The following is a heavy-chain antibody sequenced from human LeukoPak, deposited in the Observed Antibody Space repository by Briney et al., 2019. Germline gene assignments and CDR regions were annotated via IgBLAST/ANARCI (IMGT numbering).Heavy chain of an antibody. Sequence: GGSLRLSCAASGFIFSSYWMSWVLQAPGKGLEWVANIKQDGSEKYYVDSVKGRFTISRDNAKSSLYLQINSLRAEDTAVYYCARGGRSTVFYGDYGLYAFDIWGQGTKVTVSS. CDR1: GFIFSSYW. V-gene: IGHV3-7*01. D-gene: IGHD4-17*01. J-gene: IGHJ3*02. CDR2: IKQDGSEK. CDR3: ARGGRSTVFYGDYGLYAFDI.